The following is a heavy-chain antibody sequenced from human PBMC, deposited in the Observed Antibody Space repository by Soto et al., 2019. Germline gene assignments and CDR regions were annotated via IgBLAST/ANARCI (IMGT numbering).Heavy chain of an antibody. CDR3: AREMYSCGGDCPYYMDY. D-gene: IGHD2-21*02. Sequence: ASVKVSCKTSGYPFTDYFIHWVRQAPGQGLEWMGIISLYHHSTSYAQKFQGRLTVTADTSTTTVYMDLSSLTSEDSAVYWCAREMYSCGGDCPYYMDYWGQGTLVTVSS. CDR1: GYPFTDYF. CDR2: ISLYHHST. J-gene: IGHJ4*02. V-gene: IGHV1-46*01.